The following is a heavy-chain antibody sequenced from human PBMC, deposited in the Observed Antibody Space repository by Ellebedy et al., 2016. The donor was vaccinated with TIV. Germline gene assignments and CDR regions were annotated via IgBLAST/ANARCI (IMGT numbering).Heavy chain of an antibody. CDR2: MWYDGRNI. Sequence: PGGSLRLSCAASGFTFSTYGMPWVRQAPGKGLESVAFMWYDGRNIYYADSVKGRFTISRDNSKNTLFLQMNSLRAEDTAVYYWARERRYFFDYWGQGTLVTVSS. CDR3: ARERRYFFDY. V-gene: IGHV3-33*01. J-gene: IGHJ4*02. CDR1: GFTFSTYG.